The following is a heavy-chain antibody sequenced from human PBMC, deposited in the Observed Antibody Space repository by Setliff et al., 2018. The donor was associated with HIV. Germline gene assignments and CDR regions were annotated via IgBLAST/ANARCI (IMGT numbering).Heavy chain of an antibody. J-gene: IGHJ4*02. Sequence: QPGGSLRLSCAASGFTFSSYAMSWVRQAPGKGLEWVSAISGSGGSTYYADSVKGRFTISRDNSKNTLYLQMNSLRAEDTAVYYCAKARLIWFGELCDYWGQGTLVTVSS. CDR1: GFTFSSYA. CDR2: ISGSGGST. D-gene: IGHD3-10*01. CDR3: AKARLIWFGELCDY. V-gene: IGHV3-23*01.